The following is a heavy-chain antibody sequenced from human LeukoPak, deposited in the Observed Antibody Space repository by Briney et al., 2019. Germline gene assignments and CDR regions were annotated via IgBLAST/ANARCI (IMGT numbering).Heavy chain of an antibody. CDR3: ARGSRYCSTTSCPSFDY. V-gene: IGHV4-59*01. D-gene: IGHD2-2*01. Sequence: SETLSLTCTVSRGSISSYYWNWIRQSPRRGLEWIGYMFHSGSPNYNPSLKSRVAISIDTSKNQFSLTLSSVTAADTAVYYCARGSRYCSTTSCPSFDYWGQGTLVTVSS. CDR2: MFHSGSP. CDR1: RGSISSYY. J-gene: IGHJ4*02.